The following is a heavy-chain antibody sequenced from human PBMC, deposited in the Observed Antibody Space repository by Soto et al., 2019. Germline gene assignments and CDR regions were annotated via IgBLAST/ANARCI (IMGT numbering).Heavy chain of an antibody. V-gene: IGHV3-11*03. J-gene: IGHJ3*02. CDR1: GLSFSDNF. D-gene: IGHD1-26*01. Sequence: GGSLRLSCAASGLSFSDNFMSWIRQAPGKGLEFVSYINRRSTYTDYADSVRGRFTISRDNAKNSLYLEMNSLRAEDTAIYYCATGTYHADDVYDIWGQGALVTV. CDR3: ATGTYHADDVYDI. CDR2: INRRSTYT.